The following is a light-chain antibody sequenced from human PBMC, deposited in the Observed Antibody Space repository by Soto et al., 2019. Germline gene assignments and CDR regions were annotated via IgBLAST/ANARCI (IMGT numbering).Light chain of an antibody. CDR1: QGISSW. CDR2: DAS. Sequence: IHMTPSPSSLYASVGDRVTITCRASQGISSWLAWYQQKPEKAPKLVIYDASSLQSGVPSRISGSGSGTEFTLTISSLQPDDFATYYCQQYTRYPWTFGQGTMADI. J-gene: IGKJ1*01. V-gene: IGKV1D-16*01. CDR3: QQYTRYPWT.